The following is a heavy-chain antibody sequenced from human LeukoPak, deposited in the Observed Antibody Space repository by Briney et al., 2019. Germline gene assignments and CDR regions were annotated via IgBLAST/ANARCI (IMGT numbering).Heavy chain of an antibody. Sequence: SETLSLTCTVSGGSISSSSYYWGWIRQPPGKGLEWIGSTYYSGSTYYNPSLKSRVTISVDTSKNQFSLKLSSVTAADTAVYYCASLDYGGNTRYWGQGTLVTVSS. CDR1: GGSISSSSYY. J-gene: IGHJ4*02. D-gene: IGHD4-23*01. CDR2: TYYSGST. CDR3: ASLDYGGNTRY. V-gene: IGHV4-39*01.